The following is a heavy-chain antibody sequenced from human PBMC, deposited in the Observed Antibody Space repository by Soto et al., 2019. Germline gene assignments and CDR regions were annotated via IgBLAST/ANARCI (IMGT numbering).Heavy chain of an antibody. Sequence: GASVKVSCKASGYTFTGYYMHWVRQAPGQGLEWMGWINPNSGGTNYAQKFQGWVTTTRDTSISTAYMELSRLRSDDTAVYYCARDRCSSTSCWGGDAFDIWGQGTMVTVSS. CDR2: INPNSGGT. J-gene: IGHJ3*02. CDR3: ARDRCSSTSCWGGDAFDI. D-gene: IGHD2-2*01. CDR1: GYTFTGYY. V-gene: IGHV1-2*04.